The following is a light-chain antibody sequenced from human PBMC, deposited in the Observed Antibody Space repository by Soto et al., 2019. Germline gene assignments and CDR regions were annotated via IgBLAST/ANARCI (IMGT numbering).Light chain of an antibody. CDR1: QSVSRN. J-gene: IGKJ2*01. Sequence: EIVMTQSPATLSVSPGERATLSCRASQSVSRNLAWYQQKPGQPPRLLIYDASTRATGVPARFGGSGSGTGGTLTISGLQSEDFAVYYCQQYGDWPPDTFGQGTKVEI. CDR2: DAS. CDR3: QQYGDWPPDT. V-gene: IGKV3-15*01.